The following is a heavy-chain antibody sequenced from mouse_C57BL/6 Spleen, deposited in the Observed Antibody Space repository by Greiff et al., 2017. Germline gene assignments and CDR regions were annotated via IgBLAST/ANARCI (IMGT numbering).Heavy chain of an antibody. CDR3: AFIRYYAMDY. V-gene: IGHV1-64*01. D-gene: IGHD1-2*01. Sequence: QVQLQQPGAELVKPGASVKLSCKASGYTFTSYWMHWVKQRPGQGLEWIGMIHPNSGSTNYNEKFKSKDTLTVDKSSSTAYMQLSSLTSEDSAVYYCAFIRYYAMDYWGQGTSVTVSS. J-gene: IGHJ4*01. CDR2: IHPNSGST. CDR1: GYTFTSYW.